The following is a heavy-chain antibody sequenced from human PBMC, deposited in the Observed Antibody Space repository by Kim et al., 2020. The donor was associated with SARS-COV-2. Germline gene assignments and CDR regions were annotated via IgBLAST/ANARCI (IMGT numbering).Heavy chain of an antibody. CDR2: INHSGST. Sequence: SETLSLTCAVYGGSFSGYYWSWIRQPPGKGLEWIGEINHSGSTNYNPSLKSRVTISVDTSKNQFSLKLSSVTAADTAVYYCARIGDYWGLHAFDIWGQGT. D-gene: IGHD4-17*01. CDR3: ARIGDYWGLHAFDI. J-gene: IGHJ3*02. V-gene: IGHV4-34*01. CDR1: GGSFSGYY.